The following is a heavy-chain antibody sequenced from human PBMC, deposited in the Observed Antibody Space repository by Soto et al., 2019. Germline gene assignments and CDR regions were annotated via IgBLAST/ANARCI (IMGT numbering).Heavy chain of an antibody. D-gene: IGHD6-19*01. CDR3: AIRGASQWLKF. V-gene: IGHV5-51*01. J-gene: IGHJ4*02. CDR2: IYTGDSDT. Sequence: PGESLKISCKGSGYSFTSYWIGWVRQVPGKGLKWMGIIYTGDSDTRYCPSFQGQVTISADKSISTAYLQWSSLKASDTAIYYCAIRGASQWLKFWGQGTLVTVSS. CDR1: GYSFTSYW.